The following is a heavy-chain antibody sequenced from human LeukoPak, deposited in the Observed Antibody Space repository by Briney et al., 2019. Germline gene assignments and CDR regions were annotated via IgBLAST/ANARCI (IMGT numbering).Heavy chain of an antibody. CDR1: GFTFSSYA. CDR2: ISYDGSNK. J-gene: IGHJ4*02. V-gene: IGHV3-30*04. CDR3: ARARG. Sequence: GGSLRLSCAASGFTFSSYAMHWVRQAPGKGLEWVAIISYDGSNKYYADSVKGRFIISRDNSKNTLYLQMNSLRAEDTAVYYCARARGWGQGTLVTVSS.